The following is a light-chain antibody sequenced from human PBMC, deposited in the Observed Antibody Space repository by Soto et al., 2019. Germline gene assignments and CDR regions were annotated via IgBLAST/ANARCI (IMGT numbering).Light chain of an antibody. V-gene: IGKV4-1*01. Sequence: DLVLTPSPDSVAVSLGERATINCESSHSVLFTSNNKNYLAWYQQKPGQPPKLLLSWASARESGVPSRFSGSGSGTDFTLTISSLQPEDFATYYCQQSYSTPITFGQGTLPE. J-gene: IGKJ5*01. CDR3: QQSYSTPIT. CDR1: HSVLFTSNNKNY. CDR2: WAS.